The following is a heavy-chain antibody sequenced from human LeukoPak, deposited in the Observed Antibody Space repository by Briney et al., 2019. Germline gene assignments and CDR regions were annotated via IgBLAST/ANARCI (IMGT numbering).Heavy chain of an antibody. D-gene: IGHD6-13*01. V-gene: IGHV4-38-2*02. J-gene: IGHJ4*02. CDR3: ARVGAIAAAGTDYFDY. CDR1: GYSISSGYY. Sequence: SETLSLTCTVSGYSISSGYYWGWIRQPPGKGLEWSGSIYHSGSTYYNPSLKSRVTISVDTSKNQFSLKLSSVTAADTAVYYCARVGAIAAAGTDYFDYWGQGTLVTVSS. CDR2: IYHSGST.